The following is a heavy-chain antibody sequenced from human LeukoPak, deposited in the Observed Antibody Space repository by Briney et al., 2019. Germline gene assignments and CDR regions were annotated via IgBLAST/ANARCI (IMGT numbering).Heavy chain of an antibody. V-gene: IGHV4-61*02. CDR2: IYTSGST. D-gene: IGHD3-10*01. Sequence: SETLSLNCTVSGGSISSGSYYWSWIRQPAGKGLEWIGRIYTSGSTNYNPSLKSRVTISVDTSKNQFSLKLSSVTAADTAVYYCARVRITMVRGVPAGDYYGMDVWGQGTTVTVSS. J-gene: IGHJ6*02. CDR3: ARVRITMVRGVPAGDYYGMDV. CDR1: GGSISSGSYY.